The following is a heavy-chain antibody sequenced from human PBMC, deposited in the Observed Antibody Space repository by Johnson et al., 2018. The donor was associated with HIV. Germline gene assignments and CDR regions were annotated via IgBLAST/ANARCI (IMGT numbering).Heavy chain of an antibody. D-gene: IGHD2-15*01. CDR3: AGGRIGAFDI. CDR2: ISYDESNK. CDR1: GFTFSSYG. V-gene: IGHV3-30*03. J-gene: IGHJ3*02. Sequence: QVQLVESGGGVVQPGRSLRLSCAASGFTFSSYGMHWVRQAPGKGLEWVAVISYDESNKYYADSVKGRFTISRDNSKNTLYLQMNSLRAEDTALYYCAGGRIGAFDIWGQGTMVTVSS.